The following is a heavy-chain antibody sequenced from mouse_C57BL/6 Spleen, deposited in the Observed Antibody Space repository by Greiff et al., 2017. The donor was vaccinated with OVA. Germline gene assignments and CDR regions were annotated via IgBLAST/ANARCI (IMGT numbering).Heavy chain of an antibody. CDR3: AREGYYSNHWYFDV. CDR1: GYSITSGYY. D-gene: IGHD2-5*01. J-gene: IGHJ1*03. CDR2: ISYDGSN. V-gene: IGHV3-6*01. Sequence: EVQLQQSGPGLVKPSQSLSLTCSVTGYSITSGYYWNWIRQFPGNQLEWMGYISYDGSNNYNPSLKNRISITRDTSKNQFFLKLNSVTTEDTATYYCAREGYYSNHWYFDVWGTGTTVTVSS.